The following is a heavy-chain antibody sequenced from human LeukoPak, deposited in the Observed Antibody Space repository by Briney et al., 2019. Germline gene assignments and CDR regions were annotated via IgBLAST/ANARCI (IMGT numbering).Heavy chain of an antibody. D-gene: IGHD5-18*01. CDR3: ARDVETAMVPLGYY. CDR2: INPNSGGT. CDR1: VCTFTGYY. Sequence: ASVTVSFKASVCTFTGYYMHWVRQATGQGLEWMGWINPNSGGTNYAQKFQGRITMTRDTSISTAYMELSRLRSDDTAVYYCARDVETAMVPLGYYWGQGALVTVAS. V-gene: IGHV1-2*02. J-gene: IGHJ4*02.